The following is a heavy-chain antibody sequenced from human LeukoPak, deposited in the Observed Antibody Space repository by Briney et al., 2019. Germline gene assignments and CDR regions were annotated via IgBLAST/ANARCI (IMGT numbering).Heavy chain of an antibody. J-gene: IGHJ6*02. CDR2: INHSGST. D-gene: IGHD3-9*01. Sequence: SETLSLTCSVYGGSFSGYYWSWIRQPPGKGLEWIGEINHSGSTNYNPSLKSRVTISVDTSKNQFSLKLSSVTAADTAVYYCARDQLLTGYFYYGMDVWGQGTTVTVSS. V-gene: IGHV4-34*01. CDR1: GGSFSGYY. CDR3: ARDQLLTGYFYYGMDV.